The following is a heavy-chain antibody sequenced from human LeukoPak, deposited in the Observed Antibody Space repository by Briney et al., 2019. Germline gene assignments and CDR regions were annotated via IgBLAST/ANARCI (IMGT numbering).Heavy chain of an antibody. CDR3: PRDKGYGSGSYAHDY. D-gene: IGHD3-10*01. CDR1: GGSISSYY. V-gene: IGHV4-4*07. CDR2: IYTSGST. J-gene: IGHJ4*02. Sequence: SETLSLTCTVSGGSISSYYWSWIRQPAGKGLEWIGRIYTSGSTNYNPSLKSRVTMSVDTSKNQFSLKLSSVTAADTAVYYCPRDKGYGSGSYAHDYWGQGTLVTVSS.